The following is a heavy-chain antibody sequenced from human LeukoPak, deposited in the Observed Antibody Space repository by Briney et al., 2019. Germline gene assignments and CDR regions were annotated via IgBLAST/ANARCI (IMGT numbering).Heavy chain of an antibody. D-gene: IGHD3-10*01. CDR2: INPTGSTT. V-gene: IGHV1-46*04. CDR1: DYTFTRHG. CDR3: ARDNSVGDIAWWFDP. J-gene: IGHJ5*02. Sequence: ASVKVSCKASDYTFTRHGISWVRQAPGQGLEWMGVINPTGSTTTYAKKLQGRVIMTRDTSTNTDYMELSNLRSEDTAAYYCARDNSVGDIAWWFDPWGQGTLVTVSS.